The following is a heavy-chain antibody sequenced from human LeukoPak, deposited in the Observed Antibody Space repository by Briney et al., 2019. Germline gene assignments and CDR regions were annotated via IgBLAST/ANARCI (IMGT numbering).Heavy chain of an antibody. CDR2: ISYDGSNK. Sequence: PGGSLRLSCAASGFTVSSNYMSWVRQAPGKGLEWVAVISYDGSNKYYADSVKGRFTISRDNSKNTLYLQMNSLRAEDTAVYYCAKDRAAVAGTDYFDYWGQGTLVTVSS. V-gene: IGHV3-30*18. CDR1: GFTVSSNY. D-gene: IGHD6-19*01. CDR3: AKDRAAVAGTDYFDY. J-gene: IGHJ4*02.